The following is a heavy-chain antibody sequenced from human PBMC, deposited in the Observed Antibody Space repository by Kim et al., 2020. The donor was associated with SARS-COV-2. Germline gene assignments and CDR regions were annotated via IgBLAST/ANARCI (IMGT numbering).Heavy chain of an antibody. Sequence: GSLRLSCAGSGFRFSNAWMSWVRQAPEKGLEWLGRIKNKGAGGTTEYAAPVKGRFTISRDDSKNTLYLEMNSLKTEDTAVYYCSTGYCSGDTCLPWGQGTTVTVSS. CDR2: IKNKGAGGTT. CDR3: STGYCSGDTCLP. J-gene: IGHJ6*02. D-gene: IGHD2-15*01. CDR1: GFRFSNAW. V-gene: IGHV3-15*01.